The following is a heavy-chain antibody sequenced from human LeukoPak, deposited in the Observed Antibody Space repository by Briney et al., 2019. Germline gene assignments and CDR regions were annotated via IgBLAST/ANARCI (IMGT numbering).Heavy chain of an antibody. V-gene: IGHV4-4*07. J-gene: IGHJ4*02. CDR2: IYTSGST. Sequence: PSETLSLTCTVSGGSISPYYWSWIRQPAGKGLEWIGRIYTSGSTNYNPSLKSRVTMSVDTSKNQFSLKLSSVTAADTAVYYCASGGIAVASDYWGQGTLVTVSS. CDR1: GGSISPYY. CDR3: ASGGIAVASDY. D-gene: IGHD6-19*01.